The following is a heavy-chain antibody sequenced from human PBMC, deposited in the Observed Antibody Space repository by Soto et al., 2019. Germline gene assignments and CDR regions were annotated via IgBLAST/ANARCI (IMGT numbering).Heavy chain of an antibody. D-gene: IGHD3-22*01. V-gene: IGHV3-21*01. CDR3: ARGVPALITMIVVPNTLAGFDP. J-gene: IGHJ5*02. CDR2: ISSSSSYI. Sequence: EVQLVESGGGLVKPGGSLRLSCAASGFTFSSYSMNWVRQAPGKGLEWVSSISSSSSYIYYADSVKGRFTISRDNAKNSLYLQMNSLRAEDTAVYYCARGVPALITMIVVPNTLAGFDPWGQGTLVTVCS. CDR1: GFTFSSYS.